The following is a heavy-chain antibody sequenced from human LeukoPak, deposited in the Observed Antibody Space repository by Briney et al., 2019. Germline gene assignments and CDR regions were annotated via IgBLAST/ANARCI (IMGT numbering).Heavy chain of an antibody. CDR1: GFSFTTYW. CDR3: ARDRGGTYMYFQH. Sequence: GGSLRLSCAASGFSFTTYWMGWVRQAPGKGLEWVANINQDESSQYYVDAVKGRFTISRDNAKNSLFLQMNSLRAEDTAFYYCARDRGGTYMYFQHWGQGTLVTVSS. J-gene: IGHJ1*01. D-gene: IGHD1-26*01. V-gene: IGHV3-7*03. CDR2: INQDESSQ.